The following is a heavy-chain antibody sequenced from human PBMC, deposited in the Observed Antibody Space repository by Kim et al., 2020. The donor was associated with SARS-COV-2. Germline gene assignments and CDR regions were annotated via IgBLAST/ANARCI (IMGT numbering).Heavy chain of an antibody. Sequence: SETLSLTCTVSGGSISNYYWSWIRQPAGKGLEWIGRIYTSGSTKCNPSLKSRVTMSVDTSKNQFSLKLTSVTAADTAVYYCARVNYYYDSSDYYVWWFDPWGQGTRVTVSS. V-gene: IGHV4-4*07. J-gene: IGHJ5*02. CDR2: IYTSGST. CDR1: GGSISNYY. CDR3: ARVNYYYDSSDYYVWWFDP. D-gene: IGHD3-22*01.